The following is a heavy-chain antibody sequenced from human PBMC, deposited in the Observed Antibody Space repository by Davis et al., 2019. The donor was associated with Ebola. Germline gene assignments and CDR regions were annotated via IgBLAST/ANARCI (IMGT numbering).Heavy chain of an antibody. V-gene: IGHV3-23*01. CDR2: ISSGGGAP. J-gene: IGHJ6*04. D-gene: IGHD3-22*01. CDR3: ARVPSSGQLDGMDV. Sequence: GESLKISCAASGFTFSTYAMGWVRQAPGKGLEWVSDISSGGGAPYYADSVKGRFTISRDNSKNTLYLEMNSLRAEDTAVYYCARVPSSGQLDGMDVWGKGTTVTVSS. CDR1: GFTFSTYA.